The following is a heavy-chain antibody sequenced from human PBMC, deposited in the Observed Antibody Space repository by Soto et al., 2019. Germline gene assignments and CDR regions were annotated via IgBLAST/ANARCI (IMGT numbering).Heavy chain of an antibody. D-gene: IGHD4-17*01. CDR2: IYHSGST. Sequence: QLQLQESGSGLVKPSQTLSLTCAVSGGSISSGGYSWSWIRQPPAQGLEWIGYIYHSGSTYYNPSLKSRVTISVDRSKNQFSLKLSSVTAADTAVYYCVRASTTVTTLDYWCQGTLVTVSS. CDR3: VRASTTVTTLDY. V-gene: IGHV4-30-2*01. J-gene: IGHJ4*02. CDR1: GGSISSGGYS.